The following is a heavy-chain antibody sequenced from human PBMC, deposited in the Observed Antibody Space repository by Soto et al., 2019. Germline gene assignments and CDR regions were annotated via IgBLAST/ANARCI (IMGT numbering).Heavy chain of an antibody. J-gene: IGHJ6*02. V-gene: IGHV1-2*04. CDR3: ARGDSTDCSNGVCSFFYNHDMDV. Sequence: ASVQVSCKASGYSFTYYHIHWVRQAPGQGLEWLGRINPKSGGTSTAQKFQGWVTMTTDTSISTASMELTRLTSDDTAIYYCARGDSTDCSNGVCSFFYNHDMDVWGQGTTVTVSS. D-gene: IGHD2-8*01. CDR2: INPKSGGT. CDR1: GYSFTYYH.